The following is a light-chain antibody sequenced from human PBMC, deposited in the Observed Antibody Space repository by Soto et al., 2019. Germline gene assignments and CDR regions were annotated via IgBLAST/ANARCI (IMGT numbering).Light chain of an antibody. CDR1: QSISNF. J-gene: IGKJ4*01. Sequence: DIQMTQSPSSLSASLGDRVTITCRASQSISNFLNWFQHKPGKAPKVLISAASTLQSGVPSRFSGSVSGADFTLTISSLQPEDSASYYCQQYSNSVLTSCGG. V-gene: IGKV1-39*01. CDR3: QQYSNSVLT. CDR2: AAS.